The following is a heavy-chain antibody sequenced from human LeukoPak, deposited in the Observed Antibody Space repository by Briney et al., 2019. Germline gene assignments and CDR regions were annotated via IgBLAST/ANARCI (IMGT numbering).Heavy chain of an antibody. CDR1: GFTFSSYS. D-gene: IGHD1-26*01. CDR3: ARETVVGATPYFDY. J-gene: IGHJ4*02. CDR2: ISSSSSYI. Sequence: GGSLRLSCAASGFTFSSYSMNSVRQAPGKGLEWVSSISSSSSYIYYADSVKGRFTISRDNAKNSLYLQMNSLRAEDTAVYYCARETVVGATPYFDYWGQGTLVTVSS. V-gene: IGHV3-21*01.